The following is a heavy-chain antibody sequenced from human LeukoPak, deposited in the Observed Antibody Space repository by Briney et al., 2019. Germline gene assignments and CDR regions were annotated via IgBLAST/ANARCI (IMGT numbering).Heavy chain of an antibody. CDR2: INQSGST. D-gene: IGHD5-24*01. CDR1: GGSFSGYY. CDR3: ARGSRRDGYNYWNY. V-gene: IGHV4-34*01. J-gene: IGHJ4*02. Sequence: SETLSLTCAVYGGSFSGYYWSWIRQPPGKGLEWIGEINQSGSTNYNPSLKSRVTISVDTSKNQFSLKLSSVTAADTAVYYCARGSRRDGYNYWNYWGQGTLVTVSS.